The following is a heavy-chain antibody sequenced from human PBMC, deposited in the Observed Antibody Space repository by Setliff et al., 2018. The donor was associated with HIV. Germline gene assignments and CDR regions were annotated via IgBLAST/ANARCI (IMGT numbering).Heavy chain of an antibody. Sequence: PSATLSLTCTVSGGSISSYYWSWIRQPPGKGLEWIGYIYYSGSTNYNPSLKSRVTISVDTSKNQFSLKLSSVTAADTAVYYCARTGIQLWSYYYFDYWGQGTLVTVSS. CDR2: IYYSGST. V-gene: IGHV4-59*01. CDR1: GGSISSYY. CDR3: ARTGIQLWSYYYFDY. J-gene: IGHJ4*02. D-gene: IGHD5-18*01.